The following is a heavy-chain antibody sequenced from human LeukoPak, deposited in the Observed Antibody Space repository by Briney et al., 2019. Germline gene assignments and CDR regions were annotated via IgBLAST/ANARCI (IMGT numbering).Heavy chain of an antibody. CDR1: GGSISSYY. CDR3: ARFGSGIDAFVI. Sequence: SETLSLTCTVSGGSISSYYWSWIRQPPGKGLEWIGYIYYSGSTNYNPSLKSRVTISVDTSKNQFSLKLSSVTAADTAVYYCARFGSGIDAFVIWGQGTMVTVSS. CDR2: IYYSGST. V-gene: IGHV4-59*01. D-gene: IGHD1-26*01. J-gene: IGHJ3*02.